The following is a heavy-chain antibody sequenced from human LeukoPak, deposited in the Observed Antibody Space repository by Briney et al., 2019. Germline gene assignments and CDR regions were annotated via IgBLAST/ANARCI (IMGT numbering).Heavy chain of an antibody. CDR3: ARDKFHYYGMDV. V-gene: IGHV3-48*03. Sequence: GGSLRLSCAASGFAFNSYEMNWVRQAPGKGLEWVSYISSSASTIYYADSVKGRFTISRDNAKNSLYLQMNSLRAEDTAVYYCARDKFHYYGMDVWGQGTTVTVSS. CDR2: ISSSASTI. CDR1: GFAFNSYE. J-gene: IGHJ6*02.